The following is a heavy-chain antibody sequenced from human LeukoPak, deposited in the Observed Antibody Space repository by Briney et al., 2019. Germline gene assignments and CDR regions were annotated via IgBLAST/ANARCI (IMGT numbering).Heavy chain of an antibody. CDR3: ARGAFSGYGYFLFSYNWFDP. V-gene: IGHV4-34*01. CDR1: GGSFSGYY. Sequence: SDTLPLTCAVYGGSFSGYYWSWIRQAPGKGLEGIGEINHSGNTNYNPARKSRVTISVDTFKNQFSLKLSSVTVADTAVYYCARGAFSGYGYFLFSYNWFDPWGQGTLVIVFS. J-gene: IGHJ5*02. CDR2: INHSGNT. D-gene: IGHD5-18*01.